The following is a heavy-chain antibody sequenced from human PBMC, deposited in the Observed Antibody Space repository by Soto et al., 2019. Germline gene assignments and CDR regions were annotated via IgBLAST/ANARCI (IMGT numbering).Heavy chain of an antibody. V-gene: IGHV3-33*01. J-gene: IGHJ6*02. CDR3: ARDPFWSGYYEGGGYYYYGMDV. CDR1: GFTFSSYG. Sequence: HPGGSLRLSCAASGFTFSSYGMHWVRQAPGKGLEWVAVIWYDGSNKYYADSVKGRFTISRDNSKNTLYLQMNSLRAEDTAVYYCARDPFWSGYYEGGGYYYYGMDVWGQGTTVPVS. D-gene: IGHD3-3*01. CDR2: IWYDGSNK.